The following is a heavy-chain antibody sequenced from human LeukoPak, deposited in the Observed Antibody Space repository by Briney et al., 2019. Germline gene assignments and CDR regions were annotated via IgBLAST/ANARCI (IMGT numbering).Heavy chain of an antibody. CDR3: ARDAIRYCSSTSCYAFFDY. J-gene: IGHJ4*02. D-gene: IGHD2-2*01. V-gene: IGHV3-20*04. CDR1: GFTFADYG. Sequence: GGSLRLSCAASGFTFADYGMSWVRQAPGKGLEWVSGINWNGGSTGYADSVKGRFTISRDNAKNSLYLQMNSLRAEDTALYYCARDAIRYCSSTSCYAFFDYWGQGTLVTVSS. CDR2: INWNGGST.